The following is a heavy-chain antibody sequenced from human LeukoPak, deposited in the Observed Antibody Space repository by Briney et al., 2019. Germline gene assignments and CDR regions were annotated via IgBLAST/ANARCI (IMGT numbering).Heavy chain of an antibody. Sequence: ASVKVSCKASGYTFTSYAMHWVRQAPGQRLEWMGWINAGNGNTKYSQEFQGRVTITRDTSASTVYMELSSLRSEDMAVYYCARRGPGGAFDIWGQGTMVTVSS. CDR2: INAGNGNT. V-gene: IGHV1-3*03. CDR3: ARRGPGGAFDI. D-gene: IGHD3-10*01. CDR1: GYTFTSYA. J-gene: IGHJ3*02.